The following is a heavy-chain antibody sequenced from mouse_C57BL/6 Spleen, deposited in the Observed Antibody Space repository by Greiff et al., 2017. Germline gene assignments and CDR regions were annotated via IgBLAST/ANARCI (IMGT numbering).Heavy chain of an antibody. V-gene: IGHV5-4*01. CDR3: AREEDYGNYGFAY. J-gene: IGHJ3*01. CDR1: GFTFSSYA. Sequence: EVQLVESGGGLVKPGGSLKLSCAASGFTFSSYAMSWVRQTPEKRLEWVATISDGGSYTYYPDNVKGRFTISRDNAKNNLYLQMSHLKSEDTAMYYCAREEDYGNYGFAYWGQGTLVTVSA. D-gene: IGHD2-1*01. CDR2: ISDGGSYT.